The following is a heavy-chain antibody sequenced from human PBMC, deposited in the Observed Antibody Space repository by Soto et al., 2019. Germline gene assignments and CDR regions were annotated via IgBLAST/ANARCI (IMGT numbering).Heavy chain of an antibody. D-gene: IGHD2-2*01. Sequence: GGSLRLSCAASGFTFSSYAMSWVRQAPVKGLELVSAISGIVGSAYYADSVKGGFSISRYRSKNTVYLRMNSVRAYYTAVYYCXXDXGIVVVTAARVSYAFDIWGQGTMVTVSS. J-gene: IGHJ3*02. CDR1: GFTFSSYA. V-gene: IGHV3-23*01. CDR2: ISGIVGSA. CDR3: XXDXGIVVVTAARVSYAFDI.